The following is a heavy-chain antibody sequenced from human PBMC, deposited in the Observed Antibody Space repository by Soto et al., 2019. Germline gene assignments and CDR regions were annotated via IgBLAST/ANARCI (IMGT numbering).Heavy chain of an antibody. J-gene: IGHJ4*02. Sequence: SLRLSCAASGFTFDNYAMHWVRQAPGKGLEWVSGISWDSGSMDYADSVRGRFTISRDNARNSLYLRMSSLRPEDTALYYCAKDAAYYFDYWGQGTLVTVSS. CDR2: ISWDSGSM. CDR1: GFTFDNYA. CDR3: AKDAAYYFDY. D-gene: IGHD6-25*01. V-gene: IGHV3-9*01.